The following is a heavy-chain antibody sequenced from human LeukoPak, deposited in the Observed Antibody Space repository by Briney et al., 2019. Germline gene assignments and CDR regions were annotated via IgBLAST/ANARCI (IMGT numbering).Heavy chain of an antibody. D-gene: IGHD6-19*01. J-gene: IGHJ4*02. CDR2: ISSSSSYI. V-gene: IGHV3-21*01. Sequence: GGSLRLSCAASGFTLSSYWMSWVRQAPGKGLEWVSSISSSSSYIYYADSVKGRFTISRDNAKNSLYLQMNSLRAEDTAVYYCARDHTDSSGWCPYDYWGQGTLVTVSS. CDR1: GFTLSSYW. CDR3: ARDHTDSSGWCPYDY.